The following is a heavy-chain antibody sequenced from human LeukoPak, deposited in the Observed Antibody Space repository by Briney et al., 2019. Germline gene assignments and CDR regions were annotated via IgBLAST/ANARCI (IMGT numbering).Heavy chain of an antibody. J-gene: IGHJ6*02. Sequence: SETLSLTCTVSGGSLSSYYWSWIRQPPGKGLEWMGYTYYSGSTNYNPSLKSRVTISVDTSKNQFSLKLSSVTAADTAVYYCARDEGHYGSAYGMDVWGQGTTVTVSS. CDR1: GGSLSSYY. CDR2: TYYSGST. CDR3: ARDEGHYGSAYGMDV. V-gene: IGHV4-59*01. D-gene: IGHD3-10*01.